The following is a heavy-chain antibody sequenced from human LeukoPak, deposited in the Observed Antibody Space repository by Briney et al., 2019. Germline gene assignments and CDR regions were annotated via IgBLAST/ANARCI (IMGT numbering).Heavy chain of an antibody. D-gene: IGHD1-26*01. Sequence: SKTLSLTCTVSGYSITTSYDWPWLRQSPGKGLEWIRIGDHNGNTYYTHYLKGRVTISVDTSKNAFSLRLTSVTAADTAVYYCVTPQSWELSDMAVWGKGTTVIVSS. J-gene: IGHJ6*03. CDR3: VTPQSWELSDMAV. CDR1: GYSITTSYD. CDR2: GDHNGNT. V-gene: IGHV4-38-2*02.